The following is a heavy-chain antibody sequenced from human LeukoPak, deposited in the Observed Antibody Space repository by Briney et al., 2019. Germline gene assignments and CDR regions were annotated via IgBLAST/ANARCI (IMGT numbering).Heavy chain of an antibody. V-gene: IGHV4-59*08. CDR3: ARDNGYISGWYSGWFDP. CDR2: IHYSGST. CDR1: GGSISNYY. D-gene: IGHD6-19*01. J-gene: IGHJ5*02. Sequence: PSETLSLTCVVSGGSISNYYWTWIRQPPGKGLEWIGYIHYSGSTNYNASLKSRVTISLDTSKNQFSLNLTSVTAADAAVYYCARDNGYISGWYSGWFDPWGQGTLVTVSS.